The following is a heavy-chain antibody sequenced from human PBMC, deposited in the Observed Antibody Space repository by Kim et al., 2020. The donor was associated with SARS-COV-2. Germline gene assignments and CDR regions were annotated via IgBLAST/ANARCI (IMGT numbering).Heavy chain of an antibody. Sequence: ASVKVSCKSSGYPFSTHAMNWVRLAPGQGLEWMGWINTNTGNPTYAQGFTGRFVFSLDTSVSTTYLQISSLKTEDTAIYYCTRSSPRWFDPWGQGTQVT. CDR2: INTNTGNP. CDR3: TRSSPRWFDP. CDR1: GYPFSTHA. J-gene: IGHJ5*02. V-gene: IGHV7-4-1*02.